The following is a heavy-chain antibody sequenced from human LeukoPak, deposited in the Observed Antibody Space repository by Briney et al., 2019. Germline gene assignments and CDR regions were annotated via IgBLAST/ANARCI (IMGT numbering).Heavy chain of an antibody. CDR2: INPNSGGP. CDR1: GYTFAGYY. J-gene: IGHJ4*02. D-gene: IGHD6-19*01. V-gene: IGHV1-2*02. CDR3: ARAVTGTGFDY. Sequence: ASVKVSCKASGYTFAGYYMHWVRQAPGQGLEWMGWINPNSGGPKFAQKFQGRVTMTRDTSINTAYMELSSLKSDDTAVYFCARAVTGTGFDYWGQGTLVTVSS.